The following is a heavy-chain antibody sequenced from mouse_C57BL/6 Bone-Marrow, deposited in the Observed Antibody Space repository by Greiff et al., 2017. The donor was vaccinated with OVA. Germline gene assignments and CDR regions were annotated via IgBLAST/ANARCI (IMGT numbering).Heavy chain of an antibody. D-gene: IGHD1-1*01. CDR1: GYTFTSYW. V-gene: IGHV1-55*01. CDR2: IYPGSGST. Sequence: QVQLQQPGAELVKPGASVKISCKPSGYTFTSYWITWVKQRPGQGLEWMGDIYPGSGSTNYNEKFKSKATLTVDTSASTAYMQLSSLTSEDSAVYYCARRYYGSSYWYFDVWGTGTTVTVSS. CDR3: ARRYYGSSYWYFDV. J-gene: IGHJ1*03.